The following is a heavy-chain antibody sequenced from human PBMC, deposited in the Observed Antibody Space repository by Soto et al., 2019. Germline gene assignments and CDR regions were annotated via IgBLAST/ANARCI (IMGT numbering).Heavy chain of an antibody. CDR1: GFTFSTYW. V-gene: IGHV3-7*03. CDR2: IKQDGSEK. D-gene: IGHD1-26*01. Sequence: GGSLRLSCAASGFTFSTYWMNWVRQAPGKGLEWVANIKQDGSEKYYVASVKGRFTISRDNAKNSLYLQMNSLRAEDTAVYYCARDLVVATALNWFDPWGQGTLVTAPQ. J-gene: IGHJ5*02. CDR3: ARDLVVATALNWFDP.